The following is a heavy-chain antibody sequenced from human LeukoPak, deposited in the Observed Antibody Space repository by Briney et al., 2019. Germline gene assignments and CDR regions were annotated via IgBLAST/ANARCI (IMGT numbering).Heavy chain of an antibody. J-gene: IGHJ3*02. CDR3: ASVFGGVIVIGAFDI. D-gene: IGHD3-16*02. V-gene: IGHV3-30*04. CDR2: ISYDGSNK. CDR1: GFTFSSYA. Sequence: AGGPLRLSCAASGFTFSSYAMHWVRQAPGKGLEWVAVISYDGSNKYYADSVKGRFTISRDNSKNTLYLQMNSLRAEDTAVYYCASVFGGVIVIGAFDIWGQGTMVTVSS.